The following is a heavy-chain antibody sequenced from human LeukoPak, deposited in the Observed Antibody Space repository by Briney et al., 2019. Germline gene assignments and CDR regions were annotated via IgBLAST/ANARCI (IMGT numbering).Heavy chain of an antibody. J-gene: IGHJ4*02. CDR1: GYSFPTYW. D-gene: IGHD2-2*03. CDR2: IYPDESNI. CDR3: ARPPSRGYSSSFEY. V-gene: IGHV5-51*01. Sequence: GESLKISCKGSGYSFPTYWIAWVRQMPGKGLEWMGIIYPDESNIRYSPSFQGQVTISADKSISTAYLQWSSLKASDTAMYYCARPPSRGYSSSFEYWGQGTLVTVSS.